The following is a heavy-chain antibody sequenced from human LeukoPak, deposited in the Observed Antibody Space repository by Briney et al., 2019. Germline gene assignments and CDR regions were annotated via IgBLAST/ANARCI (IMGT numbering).Heavy chain of an antibody. CDR1: GFTFSSYT. CDR2: ITGSGYVT. Sequence: TGGSLRLSCAASGFTFSSYTLSWVRQAPGKGLEWVCGITGSGYVTYYADSVKGRFTVSRDNSKNTLYLQMNSLRADDTGIYYCAKDKNSGWYSPFDYWGQGALVTVSS. J-gene: IGHJ4*02. D-gene: IGHD6-19*01. CDR3: AKDKNSGWYSPFDY. V-gene: IGHV3-23*01.